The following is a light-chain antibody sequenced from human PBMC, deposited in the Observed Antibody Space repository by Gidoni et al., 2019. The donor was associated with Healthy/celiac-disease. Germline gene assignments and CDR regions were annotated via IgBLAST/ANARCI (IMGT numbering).Light chain of an antibody. CDR3: QQYNNWPGYT. CDR2: GAS. CDR1: QSVSSN. J-gene: IGKJ2*01. Sequence: EIVMTQSPATLSVSPGERATLSCRASQSVSSNLAWYQQKPGQAPRPLIYGASTRATGIPARFSGSGSRTEFTLTISSLQSEDFAVYYCQQYNNWPGYTFGQGTKLEIK. V-gene: IGKV3-15*01.